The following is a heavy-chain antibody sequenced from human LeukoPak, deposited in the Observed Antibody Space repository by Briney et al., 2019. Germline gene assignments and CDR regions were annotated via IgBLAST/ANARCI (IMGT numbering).Heavy chain of an antibody. D-gene: IGHD3-9*01. V-gene: IGHV1-24*01. Sequence: ASVKVSCKVSGYTLTELSMHWVRQAPGKGLEGMGGFDPEDGETIYAQKFQGRVTMTEDTSTDTAYMELSSLRSEDTAVYYCATGRDILTGYFNDAFDIWGQGTMVTVSS. J-gene: IGHJ3*02. CDR1: GYTLTELS. CDR3: ATGRDILTGYFNDAFDI. CDR2: FDPEDGET.